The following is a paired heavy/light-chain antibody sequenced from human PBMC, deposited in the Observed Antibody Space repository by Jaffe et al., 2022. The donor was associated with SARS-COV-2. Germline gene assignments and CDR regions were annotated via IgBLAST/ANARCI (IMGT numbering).Heavy chain of an antibody. CDR2: ISASGENT. CDR1: GFNFNNCP. Sequence: EVQLVESGGGLVQPGGSLRLSCAASGFNFNNCPMTWVRQAPGKGLEWVSVISASGENTYYGDSVKGRFTISRDSSKNTLSLQMNSLRAEDTAIYYCAKGNGAVNAPLDGWGQGILVTVSS. V-gene: IGHV3-23*04. D-gene: IGHD3-3*01. CDR3: AKGNGAVNAPLDG. J-gene: IGHJ4*02.
Light chain of an antibody. CDR1: QSILYSSNNKNY. J-gene: IGKJ3*01. CDR2: WAS. CDR3: QHYHSAPFT. V-gene: IGKV4-1*01. Sequence: DIVMTQSPDSLAVSLGERATINCKSSQSILYSSNNKNYLAWYQQKPGQPPALLISWASTRESGVPDRFSGSGSGTDFTLTISSLQAEDVAVYYCQHYHSAPFTFGPGTKVDIK.